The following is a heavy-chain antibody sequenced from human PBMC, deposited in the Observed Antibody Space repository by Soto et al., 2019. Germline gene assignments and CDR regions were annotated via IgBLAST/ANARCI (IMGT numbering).Heavy chain of an antibody. CDR2: IYYSGST. CDR1: GGSISSSSYY. Sequence: SETLSLTCTVSGGSISSSSYYWGWIRQPPGKGLEWIGSIYYSGSTYYNPSLKSRVTISVDTSKNQFSLKLSSVTAADTAVYYCASFVSSHHNWFDPWGQGTLVTVSS. J-gene: IGHJ5*02. D-gene: IGHD3-3*01. CDR3: ASFVSSHHNWFDP. V-gene: IGHV4-39*01.